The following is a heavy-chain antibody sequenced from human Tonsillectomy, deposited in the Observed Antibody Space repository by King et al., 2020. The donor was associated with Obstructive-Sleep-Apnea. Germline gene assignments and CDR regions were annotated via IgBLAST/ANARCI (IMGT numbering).Heavy chain of an antibody. CDR3: ARDPGPMLRKINIPKPPEAVSDGMDV. CDR1: GFSFDDFG. CDR2: IWHDGENK. Sequence: VQLVESGGGVVQPGRSLRLYCAASGFSFDDFGMHWVRQAPGKGLEWVALIWHDGENKHYTDSVKDRFTISRDNRKKTLSLQMNSLRVEDTAVYFCARDPGPMLRKINIPKPPEAVSDGMDVWGQGTMVTVSS. V-gene: IGHV3-33*01. J-gene: IGHJ6*02. D-gene: IGHD6-19*01.